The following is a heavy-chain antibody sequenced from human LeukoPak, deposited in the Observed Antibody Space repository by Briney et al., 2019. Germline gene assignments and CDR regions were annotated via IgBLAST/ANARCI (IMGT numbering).Heavy chain of an antibody. CDR2: INPNSGGT. Sequence: ASVKVSCKASGYTFTGYDMHWVRQAPGQGLEWMGRINPNSGGTNYAQKFQGRVTMTRDTSISTAYMELSRLRSDDTAVYYCARADYYDSSGKLPDIWGQGTMVTVSS. D-gene: IGHD3-22*01. CDR1: GYTFTGYD. CDR3: ARADYYDSSGKLPDI. J-gene: IGHJ3*02. V-gene: IGHV1-2*06.